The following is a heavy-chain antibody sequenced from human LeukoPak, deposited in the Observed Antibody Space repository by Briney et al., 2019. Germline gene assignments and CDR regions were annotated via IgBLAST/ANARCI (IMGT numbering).Heavy chain of an antibody. D-gene: IGHD6-13*01. J-gene: IGHJ5*02. CDR3: ARGVIAAAGMAGFDP. V-gene: IGHV1-8*01. CDR1: GYTFTSYD. Sequence: ASVKVSCKASGYTFTSYDINWVRQATGQGLEWMGWMNPNRGNTGYAQKFQGRVTMTRNTSISTAYMEMSSLRSEDTAVYYCARGVIAAAGMAGFDPWGQGTLVTVSS. CDR2: MNPNRGNT.